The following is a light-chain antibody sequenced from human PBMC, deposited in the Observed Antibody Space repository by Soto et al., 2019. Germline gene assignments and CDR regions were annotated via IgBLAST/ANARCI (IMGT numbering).Light chain of an antibody. V-gene: IGKV3-11*01. CDR1: QSVSSF. CDR3: QQRSNWPWT. Sequence: ETVLTQSPVTLSLSPGERATLSCRAGQSVSSFLAWYQQKPGQAPRLLIHDASNRATGIPARFSGSGSGTDFTLTISSLEPEDFAVYYCQQRSNWPWTFGQGTKVEIK. CDR2: DAS. J-gene: IGKJ1*01.